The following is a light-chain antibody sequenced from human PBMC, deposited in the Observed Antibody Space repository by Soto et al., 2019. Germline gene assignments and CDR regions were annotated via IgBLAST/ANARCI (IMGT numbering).Light chain of an antibody. Sequence: QSALTQPASVSGSPGQSITISCTGTSSDGGGYNYVSWYQQHPGKAPKLMIYEVSNRPSGVSNRFSGSKSGNTASLTISGLKAEDEADYYCSSYTSSSTPYVFGTGTKLTVL. V-gene: IGLV2-14*01. CDR3: SSYTSSSTPYV. J-gene: IGLJ1*01. CDR2: EVS. CDR1: SSDGGGYNY.